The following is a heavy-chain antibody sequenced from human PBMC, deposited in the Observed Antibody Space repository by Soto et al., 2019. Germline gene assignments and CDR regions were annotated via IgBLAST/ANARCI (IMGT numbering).Heavy chain of an antibody. V-gene: IGHV4-61*01. CDR1: GGSVSSGSYY. Sequence: SETLSLTCTVSGGSVSSGSYYWSWIRQPPGKGLEWIGYIHYIGSTNYNPSLKSRVTISVDTSKNQFSLKLSSVTAADTAVYYCARVGFGVAGSLYWGQGTLVTVSS. D-gene: IGHD6-19*01. CDR2: IHYIGST. J-gene: IGHJ4*02. CDR3: ARVGFGVAGSLY.